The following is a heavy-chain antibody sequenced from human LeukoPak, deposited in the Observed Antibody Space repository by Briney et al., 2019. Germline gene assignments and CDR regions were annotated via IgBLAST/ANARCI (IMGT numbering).Heavy chain of an antibody. CDR2: INTNTGNP. J-gene: IGHJ6*03. Sequence: GASVKVSCKASGYTFTSYAMNWVRQAPGQGLEWMGWINTNTGNPTYAQGFTGRFVFSLDTSVSTAYLRISSLKAEDTAVYYCARVSIAARPYYYYYYMDVWGKGTTVTVSS. CDR1: GYTFTSYA. D-gene: IGHD6-6*01. CDR3: ARVSIAARPYYYYYYMDV. V-gene: IGHV7-4-1*02.